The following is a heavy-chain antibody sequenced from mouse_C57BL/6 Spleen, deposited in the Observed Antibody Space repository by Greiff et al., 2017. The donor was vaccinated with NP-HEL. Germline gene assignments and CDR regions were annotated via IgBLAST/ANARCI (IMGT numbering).Heavy chain of an antibody. Sequence: VQLQQSGAELVMPGASVKLSCKASGYTFTSYWMHWVKQRPGQGLEWIGEIDPSDSYTNYNQKFKGKSTLTVDKSSSTAYMQLSSLTSEDSAVYYCARRYDGYYEGFAYWGQGTLVTVSA. CDR1: GYTFTSYW. D-gene: IGHD2-3*01. J-gene: IGHJ3*01. CDR3: ARRYDGYYEGFAY. CDR2: IDPSDSYT. V-gene: IGHV1-69*01.